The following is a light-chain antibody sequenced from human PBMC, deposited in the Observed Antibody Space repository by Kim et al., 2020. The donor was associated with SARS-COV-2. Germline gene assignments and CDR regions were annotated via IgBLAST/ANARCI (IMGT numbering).Light chain of an antibody. Sequence: PGQTASITCSGDKLGDKYACWYQQKPGQSPVLVIYQDSKQPSRIPERFSGSNSGNTATLTSSGTQAMDEADYYCQAWDSSTAHVVFGGGTQLTVL. CDR2: QDS. CDR3: QAWDSSTAHVV. V-gene: IGLV3-1*01. CDR1: KLGDKY. J-gene: IGLJ2*01.